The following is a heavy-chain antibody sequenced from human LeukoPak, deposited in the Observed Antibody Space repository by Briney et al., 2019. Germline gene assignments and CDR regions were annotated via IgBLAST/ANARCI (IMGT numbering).Heavy chain of an antibody. D-gene: IGHD3-10*01. CDR3: AKDHGYRGVTIDY. V-gene: IGHV3-30*02. CDR1: GFTFRHYG. Sequence: GGSLRLSCAATGFTFRHYGMHWVRQAPGKGLEGVAFIRYDGSNKYYAGSVKGRFTISRDNSKNTLYLQMNSLRAEDTAVYYCAKDHGYRGVTIDYWGQGTLVTVSS. J-gene: IGHJ4*02. CDR2: IRYDGSNK.